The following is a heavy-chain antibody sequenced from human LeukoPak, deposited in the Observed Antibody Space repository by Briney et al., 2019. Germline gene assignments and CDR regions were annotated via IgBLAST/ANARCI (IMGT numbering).Heavy chain of an antibody. CDR2: ISYDGSNT. Sequence: GGSLRLSCAASGFTLSSYNMNWVRQAPGKGLEWVAVISYDGSNTYYADSVKGRFTISRDNSKNTLYLQMNSLRADDTAVYYCAREPAANSDFDYWGQGTLVIVSS. D-gene: IGHD1-1*01. CDR3: AREPAANSDFDY. V-gene: IGHV3-30-3*01. J-gene: IGHJ4*02. CDR1: GFTLSSYN.